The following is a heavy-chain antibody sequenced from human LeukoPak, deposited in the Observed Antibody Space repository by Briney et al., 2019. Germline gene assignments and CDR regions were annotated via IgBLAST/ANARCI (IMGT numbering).Heavy chain of an antibody. CDR3: AKDPLAYCGGDCYNHYLDY. D-gene: IGHD2-21*02. CDR1: GFTFSSYG. J-gene: IGHJ4*02. CDR2: ISYDGSNK. Sequence: GGSLRLSCAASGFTFSSYGMHWVRQAPGKGLEWVAVISYDGSNKYYADSVKGRFTISRDNSKNTLYLQMNSLRAEDTAVYYCAKDPLAYCGGDCYNHYLDYWGQGTLVTVSS. V-gene: IGHV3-30*18.